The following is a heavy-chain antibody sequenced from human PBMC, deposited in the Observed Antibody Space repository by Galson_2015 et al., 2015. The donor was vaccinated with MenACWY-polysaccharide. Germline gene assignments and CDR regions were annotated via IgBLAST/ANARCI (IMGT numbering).Heavy chain of an antibody. CDR2: ISSDGSST. Sequence: SLRLSCAASGFTFSSYWMNWVRQVPGKGLVWVSGISSDGSSTSYADSVKGRFTISRDNPKNTLHLQMNSLRAEDTAVYYCAIVQWEYSICCRRPSYFYYWGQGTLVTVSS. J-gene: IGHJ4*02. D-gene: IGHD6-13*01. V-gene: IGHV3-74*01. CDR3: AIVQWEYSICCRRPSYFYY. CDR1: GFTFSSYW.